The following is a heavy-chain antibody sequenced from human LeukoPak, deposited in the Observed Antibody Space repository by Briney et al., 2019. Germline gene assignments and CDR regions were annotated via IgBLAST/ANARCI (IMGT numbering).Heavy chain of an antibody. D-gene: IGHD5-12*01. CDR3: ARYGEWLRSQVDY. J-gene: IGHJ4*02. Sequence: SETLPLTCTVSGGSISSSSYYWGWIRQPPGKGLEWIGSIYYSGSTYYNPSLKSRVTISVDTSKNQFSLKLSSVTAADTAVYYCARYGEWLRSQVDYWGQGTLVTVSS. V-gene: IGHV4-39*07. CDR1: GGSISSSSYY. CDR2: IYYSGST.